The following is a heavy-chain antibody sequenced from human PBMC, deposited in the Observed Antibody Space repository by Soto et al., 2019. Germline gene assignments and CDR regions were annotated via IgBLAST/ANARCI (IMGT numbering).Heavy chain of an antibody. Sequence: LXLFCAASGFICSSYDMSWVRQAPGKGLEWVSTILVAGSTHYEDSVKGRFTISRDTSKNTVYLQMNSLTAGDTAVYYCAKATATGGGAFDICGQGTMVTV. CDR2: ILVAGST. CDR1: GFICSSYD. D-gene: IGHD2-8*02. V-gene: IGHV3-23*01. J-gene: IGHJ3*02. CDR3: AKATATGGGAFDI.